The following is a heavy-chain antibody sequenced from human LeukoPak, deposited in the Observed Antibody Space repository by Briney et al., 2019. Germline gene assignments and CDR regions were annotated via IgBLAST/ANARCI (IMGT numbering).Heavy chain of an antibody. Sequence: PSETLSLTCTVSGGSISSYYWSWIRQPPGKGLEWIGYIYYSGSTNYIPSLKSRVSISVDTSKNQFSLEVRSVTAADTAVYYCAIRYCTGGSCYFDPWGQGTLVTVSS. CDR1: GGSISSYY. CDR2: IYYSGST. J-gene: IGHJ5*02. V-gene: IGHV4-59*08. CDR3: AIRYCTGGSCYFDP. D-gene: IGHD2-15*01.